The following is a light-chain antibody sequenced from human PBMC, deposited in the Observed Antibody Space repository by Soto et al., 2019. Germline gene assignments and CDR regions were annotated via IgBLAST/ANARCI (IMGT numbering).Light chain of an antibody. V-gene: IGKV1-39*01. CDR2: AAS. J-gene: IGKJ1*01. Sequence: DIQMTQSPSSLSASVGDRVTITCRASQSISNYLNWYQQKPGKAPNPLIYAASSLQSGVPSRFSGSGSGTDFPLTISSLQPQDFATYYCQQTYSAPWTFGQGSKVEIK. CDR3: QQTYSAPWT. CDR1: QSISNY.